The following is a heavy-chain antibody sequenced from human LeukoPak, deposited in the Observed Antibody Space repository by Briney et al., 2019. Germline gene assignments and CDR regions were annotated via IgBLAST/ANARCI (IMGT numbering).Heavy chain of an antibody. D-gene: IGHD6-19*01. Sequence: GGSLRLSCTASGFTFIKGWMSWVRQAPGKGLEWVSRVKSKSDGGTIDYGAPVKGRFTISRDDSKNMLYLQMNSLQTEDTAVYYCTTDRGIAVRPLFDYWGQGTLVTVSS. J-gene: IGHJ4*02. CDR3: TTDRGIAVRPLFDY. V-gene: IGHV3-15*01. CDR2: VKSKSDGGTI. CDR1: GFTFIKGW.